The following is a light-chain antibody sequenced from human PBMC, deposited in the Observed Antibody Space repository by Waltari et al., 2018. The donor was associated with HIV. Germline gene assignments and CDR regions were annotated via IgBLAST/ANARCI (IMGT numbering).Light chain of an antibody. CDR3: QHYGSSPLT. CDR2: GAS. V-gene: IGKV3-20*01. J-gene: IGKJ4*01. Sequence: EIVLPQSPGTLSLSPGERATLSCRASKGVGSNYLAWYQQKPGQAPRLLIYGASSRAPGVPDTFSGSGSGTDFTLTISRLELEDFAVYYCQHYGSSPLTFGGGTKVEIK. CDR1: KGVGSNY.